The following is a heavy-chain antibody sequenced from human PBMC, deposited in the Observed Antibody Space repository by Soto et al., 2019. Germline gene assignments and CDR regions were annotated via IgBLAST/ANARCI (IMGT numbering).Heavy chain of an antibody. V-gene: IGHV3-23*01. Sequence: GGSLRLSCAASGFTFSSYAMSWVRQAPGKGLEWVSAISGSGGSTYYADSVKGRFTISRDNSNNTLYLHMNSLRAEGMAVYYCAKDTPTLYYDFWSGHQSGYFDYWGQGTLVTVSS. J-gene: IGHJ4*02. CDR2: ISGSGGST. D-gene: IGHD3-3*01. CDR1: GFTFSSYA. CDR3: AKDTPTLYYDFWSGHQSGYFDY.